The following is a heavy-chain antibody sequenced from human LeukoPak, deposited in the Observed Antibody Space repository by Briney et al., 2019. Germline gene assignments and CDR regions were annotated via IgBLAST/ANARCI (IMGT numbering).Heavy chain of an antibody. Sequence: GGSLRLSCAASGFTVSSNYMSWVRQAPGKGLEWVSVIYSGGSTYHADSVKGRFTISRDNSKNTLYLQMNSLRAEDTAVYYCARDGSYWDFDYWGQGTLVTVSS. CDR2: IYSGGST. CDR3: ARDGSYWDFDY. D-gene: IGHD1-26*01. J-gene: IGHJ4*02. CDR1: GFTVSSNY. V-gene: IGHV3-66*01.